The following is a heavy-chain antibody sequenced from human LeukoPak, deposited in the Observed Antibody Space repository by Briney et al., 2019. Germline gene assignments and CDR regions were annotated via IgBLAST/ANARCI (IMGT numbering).Heavy chain of an antibody. V-gene: IGHV3-11*01. Sequence: GGSLRLSCAASGFTFSDYYMSWIRQVPGKGLEWVSYISSSGSTIYYADSVKGRFTISRDNAKNSLYLQMNSLRAEDTAVYYCARQGYYYDSSGYVGYWGQGTLVTVSS. CDR1: GFTFSDYY. CDR3: ARQGYYYDSSGYVGY. CDR2: ISSSGSTI. J-gene: IGHJ4*02. D-gene: IGHD3-22*01.